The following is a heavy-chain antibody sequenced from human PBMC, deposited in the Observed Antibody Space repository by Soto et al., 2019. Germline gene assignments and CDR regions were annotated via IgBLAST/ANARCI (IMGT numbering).Heavy chain of an antibody. CDR1: GFTFSSYG. CDR3: AREGEYSSFDY. D-gene: IGHD6-6*01. Sequence: QVQLVESGGGVVQPGRSLRLSCAASGFTFSSYGMHWVRQAPGKGLEWVAVIWYDGSNKYYADSVKGRFTISRDNSKNTLYLQMNSLRAEDTAVYYCAREGEYSSFDYWGQGPLVTVSS. CDR2: IWYDGSNK. J-gene: IGHJ4*02. V-gene: IGHV3-33*01.